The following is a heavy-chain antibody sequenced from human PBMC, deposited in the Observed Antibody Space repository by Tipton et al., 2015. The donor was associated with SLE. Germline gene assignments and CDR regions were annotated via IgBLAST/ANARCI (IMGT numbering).Heavy chain of an antibody. CDR2: FYTSGVS. Sequence: TLSLTCTVSGDSITKSYWNWIRQPAGKGLEWIGRFYTSGVSIYNPPLKSRTTMSVDASKNQLSLRLPTVTAADTAVYYCARSLFRGGWHSDAFDVWGRGTVVTVSS. V-gene: IGHV4-4*07. D-gene: IGHD6-19*01. CDR1: GDSITKSY. J-gene: IGHJ3*01. CDR3: ARSLFRGGWHSDAFDV.